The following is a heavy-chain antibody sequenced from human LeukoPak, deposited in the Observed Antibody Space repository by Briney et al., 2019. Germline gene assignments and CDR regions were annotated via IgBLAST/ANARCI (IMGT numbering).Heavy chain of an antibody. CDR1: GFTFSSYS. Sequence: GGSLRLSCAASGFTFSSYSMNWVRQAPGKGLEWVSSISSSSSYIYCADSVKGRFTISRDNAKNSLYLQMSSLRAEDTAVYYCARDSAGDAFDIWGQGTMVTVSS. V-gene: IGHV3-21*01. CDR3: ARDSAGDAFDI. D-gene: IGHD6-13*01. CDR2: ISSSSSYI. J-gene: IGHJ3*02.